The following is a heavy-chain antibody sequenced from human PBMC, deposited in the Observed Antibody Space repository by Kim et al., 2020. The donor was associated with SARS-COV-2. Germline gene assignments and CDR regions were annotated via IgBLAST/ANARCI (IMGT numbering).Heavy chain of an antibody. J-gene: IGHJ3*02. CDR3: ARDLSGSKDAFDI. Sequence: GGSLRLSCAASGFTFSNYWMSWVRQAPGKGLESVANIKQDGSEKFYVDSVKGRFTVSRDNAENSLYLQMNGLRAEDTAVYYCARDLSGSKDAFDIWGQGTIVRVFS. V-gene: IGHV3-7*03. D-gene: IGHD1-26*01. CDR2: IKQDGSEK. CDR1: GFTFSNYW.